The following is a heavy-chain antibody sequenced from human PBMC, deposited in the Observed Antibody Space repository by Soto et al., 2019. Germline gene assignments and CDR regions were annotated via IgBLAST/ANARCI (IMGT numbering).Heavy chain of an antibody. J-gene: IGHJ4*02. CDR3: TSRTTMIVARDLFDY. D-gene: IGHD3-22*01. CDR1: GFTFSSYA. Sequence: GSLRLSCAASGFTFSSYAMSWVRQAPGKGLEWVSAISGSGGSTYYADSVKGRFTISRDNSKNTLYLQMNSLRAEDTAVYYCTSRTTMIVARDLFDYWGQGTLVTVSS. V-gene: IGHV3-23*01. CDR2: ISGSGGST.